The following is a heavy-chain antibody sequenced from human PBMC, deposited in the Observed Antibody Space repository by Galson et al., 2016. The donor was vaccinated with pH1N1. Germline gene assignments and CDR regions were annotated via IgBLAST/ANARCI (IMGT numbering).Heavy chain of an antibody. V-gene: IGHV1-69*13. D-gene: IGHD2-21*02. CDR3: ARSPGYMVTALDN. CDR2: IIGMFAKT. CDR1: GYTLTSYD. Sequence: SVKVSCKASGYTLTSYDINWVRQAPGQGLEWMGGIIGMFAKTNYAQKFQGRVTITADELTSTAYMDLSSLTSEDTAVYYCARSPGYMVTALDNWGHGTLVTVSS. J-gene: IGHJ4*01.